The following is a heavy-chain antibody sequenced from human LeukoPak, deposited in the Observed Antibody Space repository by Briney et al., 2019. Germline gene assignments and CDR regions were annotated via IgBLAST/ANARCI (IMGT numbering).Heavy chain of an antibody. D-gene: IGHD6-19*01. CDR1: GFTFSSYG. CDR2: IRYDGSNK. Sequence: GGSLRLSCAASGFTFSSYGMHWVRQAPGKGLEWVAFIRYDGSNKYYADSVKGRFTISRDNSKNTLYLQMNSLRAEDTAVYYCAILAGRLCFFDYWGQGTLVTVSS. J-gene: IGHJ4*02. V-gene: IGHV3-30*02. CDR3: AILAGRLCFFDY.